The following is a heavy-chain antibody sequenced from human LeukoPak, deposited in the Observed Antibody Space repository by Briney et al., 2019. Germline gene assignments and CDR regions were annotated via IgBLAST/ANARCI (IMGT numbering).Heavy chain of an antibody. CDR3: ARTRRDYDILTGYHKDNWFDP. CDR2: INPNSGGT. CDR1: GCTFTGYY. J-gene: IGHJ5*02. D-gene: IGHD3-9*01. V-gene: IGHV1-2*06. Sequence: ASVKVSCKASGCTFTGYYMHWVRQAPGQGLEWMGRINPNSGGTNYAQKFQGRVTMTRDTSISTAYMELSRLRSDDTAVYYCARTRRDYDILTGYHKDNWFDPWGQGTLVTVSS.